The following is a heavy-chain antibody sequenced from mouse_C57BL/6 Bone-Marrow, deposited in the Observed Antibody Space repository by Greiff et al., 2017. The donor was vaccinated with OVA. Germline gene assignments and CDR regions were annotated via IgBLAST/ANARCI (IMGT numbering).Heavy chain of an antibody. CDR3: ARHPPYYGNYSFAY. J-gene: IGHJ3*01. CDR2: ISGGGGNT. D-gene: IGHD2-10*01. Sequence: EVQGVESGGGLVKPGGSLKLSCAASGFTFSSYTMSWVRQTPEKRLEWVATISGGGGNTYYPDSVKGRFTISRDNAKNTLYLQMSSLRSEDTALYYCARHPPYYGNYSFAYWGQGTLVTVSA. V-gene: IGHV5-9*01. CDR1: GFTFSSYT.